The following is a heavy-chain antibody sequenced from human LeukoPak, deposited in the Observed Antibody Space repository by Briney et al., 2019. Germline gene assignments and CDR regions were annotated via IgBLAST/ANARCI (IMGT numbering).Heavy chain of an antibody. CDR2: IIPILGIA. Sequence: ASVKVSCTASGGTFSSYTISWVRQAPGQGLEWMGRIIPILGIANYAQKFQGRVTITADKSTSTAYMELSSLRSEDTAVYYCARTLYDSSGYGGHNAFDIWGQGTMVTVSS. V-gene: IGHV1-69*02. CDR3: ARTLYDSSGYGGHNAFDI. CDR1: GGTFSSYT. J-gene: IGHJ3*02. D-gene: IGHD3-22*01.